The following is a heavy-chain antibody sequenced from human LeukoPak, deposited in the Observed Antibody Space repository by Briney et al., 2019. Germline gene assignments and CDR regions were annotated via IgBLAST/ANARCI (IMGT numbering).Heavy chain of an antibody. Sequence: ASVKVSCKASGYVHWVRQAPGQGLEWMGIINPSGRSTHSAQQFQGRVTLTRDPSTDTVYMELSSLISGDTAVYYCARVMHWDTVMARGRGMDVWGQGTTVTVSS. CDR2: INPSGRST. J-gene: IGHJ6*02. CDR3: ARVMHWDTVMARGRGMDV. D-gene: IGHD5-18*01. CDR1: GYV. V-gene: IGHV1-46*01.